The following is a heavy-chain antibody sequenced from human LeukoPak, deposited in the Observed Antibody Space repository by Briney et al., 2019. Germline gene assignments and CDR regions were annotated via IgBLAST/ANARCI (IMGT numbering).Heavy chain of an antibody. CDR3: ARDAGPAPYNNWFDP. J-gene: IGHJ5*02. CDR2: INTNTGNP. D-gene: IGHD2-2*01. CDR1: GYTFTRHS. V-gene: IGHV7-4-1*02. Sequence: GASVKVSCKASGYTFTRHSMNWVRQAPGQGLEWMGWINTNTGNPTYAQGFTGRFVFSLDPSGTTAYLQISGLKADDTAFYYCARDAGPAPYNNWFDPWGQGTLVTVSS.